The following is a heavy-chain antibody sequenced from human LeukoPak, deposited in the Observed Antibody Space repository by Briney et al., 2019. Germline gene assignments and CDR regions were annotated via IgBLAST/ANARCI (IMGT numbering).Heavy chain of an antibody. CDR3: AKVWYYDSSGLFDY. CDR1: GFTFSSYA. J-gene: IGHJ4*02. V-gene: IGHV3-23*01. D-gene: IGHD3-22*01. Sequence: GGSLRLSCAASGFTFSSYAMSWVRQAPGQGLEWVSAISGSGGSTYYADSVKGRFTISRDNSKNTLYLQMNSLRAEDTAVYYCAKVWYYDSSGLFDYWGQGTLVTVSS. CDR2: ISGSGGST.